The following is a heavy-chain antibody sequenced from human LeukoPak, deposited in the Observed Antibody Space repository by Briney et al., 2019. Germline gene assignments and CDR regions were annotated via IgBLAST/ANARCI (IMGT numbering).Heavy chain of an antibody. CDR2: IYYSGST. Sequence: SQTLSLTCTVSGGSISSGDYYWSWIRQPPGKGLEWIGYIYYSGSTYYNPSLKTRVTISVDTSKNQFSLELSSVTAADTAVYYCARVGALWWFDLWGQGTLVTVSP. J-gene: IGHJ5*02. CDR1: GGSISSGDYY. CDR3: ARVGALWWFDL. D-gene: IGHD3-10*01. V-gene: IGHV4-30-4*01.